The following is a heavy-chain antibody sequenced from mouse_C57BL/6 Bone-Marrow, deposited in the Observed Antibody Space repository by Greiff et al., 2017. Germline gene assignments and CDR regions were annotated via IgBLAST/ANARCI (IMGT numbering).Heavy chain of an antibody. J-gene: IGHJ1*03. CDR3: ARGDYYYGSSLLWYFDV. V-gene: IGHV1-39*01. D-gene: IGHD1-1*01. CDR2: INPNYGTT. Sequence: EVKLMESGPELVKPGASVKISCKASGYSFTDYNMNWVKQSNGKSLEWIGVINPNYGTTSYNQKFKGKATLTVDQSSSTAYMQLNSLTSEDSAVXYCARGDYYYGSSLLWYFDVWGTGTTVTVSS. CDR1: GYSFTDYN.